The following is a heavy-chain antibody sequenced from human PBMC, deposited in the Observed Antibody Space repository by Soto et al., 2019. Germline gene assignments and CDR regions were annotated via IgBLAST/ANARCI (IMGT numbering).Heavy chain of an antibody. J-gene: IGHJ4*02. CDR2: ITYDGSNT. CDR3: ASRSVPGYSYGEGFDY. D-gene: IGHD5-18*01. Sequence: GGSLRLSCAASRFTFSTYTMHWVRQAPGRGLEWVALITYDGSNTYYADSVKGRFTISRDNSKNTLYLQMNSLRPEDTAVYYCASRSVPGYSYGEGFDYWGQGTLVTVSS. CDR1: RFTFSTYT. V-gene: IGHV3-30-3*01.